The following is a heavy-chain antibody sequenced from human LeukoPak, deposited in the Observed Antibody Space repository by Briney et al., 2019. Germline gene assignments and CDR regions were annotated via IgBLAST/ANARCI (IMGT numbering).Heavy chain of an antibody. V-gene: IGHV3-30*02. Sequence: GGSLRLSCAASGFTFSGYGMHSVRQAAGRGLEWVAFIRYDGSNNYYADSVKGRFPISRDNSKNTLYLQMNSLRPEDTAVYYCARRPEDCSGNSCYTAPDYWGQGTLVTVSS. CDR2: IRYDGSNN. D-gene: IGHD2-15*01. CDR1: GFTFSGYG. J-gene: IGHJ4*02. CDR3: ARRPEDCSGNSCYTAPDY.